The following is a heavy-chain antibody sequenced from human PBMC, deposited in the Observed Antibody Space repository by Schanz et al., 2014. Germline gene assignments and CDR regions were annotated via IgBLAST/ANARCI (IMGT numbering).Heavy chain of an antibody. D-gene: IGHD3-10*01. Sequence: QVQLVQSGAEVKKPGASVKVSCKASGYTTFTDYYIHWVRQAPGQGLEWMGWISDYNGKTNYAQKFQDRVIMSTDRSSSTAYLELRSLTSDDSAIYYCARHRFGVFYYGLDVWGQGTTILGSS. V-gene: IGHV1-18*01. CDR1: GYTTFTDYY. CDR2: ISDYNGKT. J-gene: IGHJ6*02. CDR3: ARHRFGVFYYGLDV.